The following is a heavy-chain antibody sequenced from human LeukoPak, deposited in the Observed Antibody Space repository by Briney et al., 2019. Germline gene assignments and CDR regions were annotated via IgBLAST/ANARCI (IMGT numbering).Heavy chain of an antibody. D-gene: IGHD3-22*01. CDR3: AKEVLVVIESYLEK. CDR2: ISTDGSDK. CDR1: GFIFRSHA. J-gene: IGHJ4*02. Sequence: GGSLRLSCTASGFIFRSHAMHWVRQAPGKGLEWVSVISTDGSDKYYAESVKGQFTISRDNSENTLFLQMNSLSADDTAVYYCAKEVLVVIESYLEKWGQGTLVTVSS. V-gene: IGHV3-30*04.